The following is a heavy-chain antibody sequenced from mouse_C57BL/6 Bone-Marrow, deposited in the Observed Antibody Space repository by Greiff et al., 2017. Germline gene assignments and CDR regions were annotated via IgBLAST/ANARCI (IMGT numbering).Heavy chain of an antibody. V-gene: IGHV1-81*01. CDR3: SRGGLCGDWYFDV. CDR1: GYTFTSYG. CDR2: IYPRSGNT. D-gene: IGHD1-1*01. Sequence: VQLQQSGAELARPGASVKLSCKASGYTFTSYGISWVKQRTGQGLEWIGEIYPRSGNTYYNEKFKGQATLTADKSSSTAYMELRSLTYEDSAVYVCSRGGLCGDWYFDVWGTGTTVTVSS. J-gene: IGHJ1*03.